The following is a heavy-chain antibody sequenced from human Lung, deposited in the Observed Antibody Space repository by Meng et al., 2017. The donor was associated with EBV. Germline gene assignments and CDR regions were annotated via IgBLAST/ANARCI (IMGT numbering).Heavy chain of an antibody. D-gene: IGHD1-20*01. CDR1: DGPIHNVVYY. J-gene: IGHJ4*02. Sequence: HPRASGPGLLNPSPTLSLTGSVSDGPIHNVVYYYNWPRPDPGKGLEWIGYIYNRGATSYNPSLKSRVSMSMDTSQNQFSLNLKSVTAADTAVYFCARLLYNWNPYFAYWGQGILVTVSS. CDR2: IYNRGAT. CDR3: ARLLYNWNPYFAY. V-gene: IGHV4-31*03.